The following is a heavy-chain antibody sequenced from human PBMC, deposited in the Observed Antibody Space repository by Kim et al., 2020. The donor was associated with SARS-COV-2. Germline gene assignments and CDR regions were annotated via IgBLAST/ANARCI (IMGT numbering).Heavy chain of an antibody. CDR1: GFTFSSYS. CDR3: ARAYSSSFYY. J-gene: IGHJ4*02. V-gene: IGHV3-7*01. Sequence: GGSLRLSCAASGFTFSSYSMSWVRQAPGKGLEWVANINQGGSEKYYVDSVKGRFTISRDNSKNSLYLQMNSLRAEDTAVYYCARAYSSSFYYWGEGSLVTVSS. CDR2: INQGGSEK. D-gene: IGHD6-13*01.